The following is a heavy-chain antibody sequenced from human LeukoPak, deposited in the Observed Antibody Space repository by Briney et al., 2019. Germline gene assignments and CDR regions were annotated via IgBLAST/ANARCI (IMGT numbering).Heavy chain of an antibody. CDR3: ARYSNYFYGMDV. J-gene: IGHJ6*02. Sequence: SETLSLTCTVSGGSISSGGYYWRWIRQHPGKGLEWIGYIYYSGSTYYNPSLKSRVTISVDTSKNQFSLKLSSVTAADTAVYYCARYSNYFYGMDVWGQGTTVTVSS. CDR1: GGSISSGGYY. D-gene: IGHD4-4*01. CDR2: IYYSGST. V-gene: IGHV4-31*03.